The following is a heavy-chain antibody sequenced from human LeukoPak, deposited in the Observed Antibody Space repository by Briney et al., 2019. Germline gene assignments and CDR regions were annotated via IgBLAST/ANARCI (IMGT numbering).Heavy chain of an antibody. CDR1: DDSFSSHY. V-gene: IGHV4-59*11. CDR3: ARDLATVTKGFDI. CDR2: ISYIGST. Sequence: SETLSLTCAVSDDSFSSHYWTWIRQLPGKGLEWIGYISYIGSTNYNPSLKSRVTISIDTSRNQFSLRLSSVTAADTAVYYCARDLATVTKGFDIWGQGTMVSVSS. D-gene: IGHD4-17*01. J-gene: IGHJ3*02.